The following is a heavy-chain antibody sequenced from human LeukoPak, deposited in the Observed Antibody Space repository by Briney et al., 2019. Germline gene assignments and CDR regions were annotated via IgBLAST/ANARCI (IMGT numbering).Heavy chain of an antibody. J-gene: IGHJ3*02. Sequence: GGSLRLSCAASGFTFSSYWMSWVRQAPGKGLEWVANIKQDGSEKYYVDSVKGRFTISRDNAKNSLYLQMNSLRAEDTALYYCAKDSLSRGDVDAFDIWGQGTMVTVSS. CDR3: AKDSLSRGDVDAFDI. V-gene: IGHV3-7*03. CDR2: IKQDGSEK. D-gene: IGHD2-21*02. CDR1: GFTFSSYW.